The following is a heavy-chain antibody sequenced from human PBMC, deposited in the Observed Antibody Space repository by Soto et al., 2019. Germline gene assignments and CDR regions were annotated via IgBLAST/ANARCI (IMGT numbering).Heavy chain of an antibody. Sequence: SETLSLTCSVSGASISSYYYTWIRQTPGKGLEWIGYIYLGGSINYNPSFKSRVIISVDTSKNQFSLKLRSVTAADTAVYYCARGIRGYCSGGSCNYDFYYFGMDVWGQGTTVTVSS. D-gene: IGHD2-15*01. V-gene: IGHV4-59*01. CDR2: IYLGGSI. CDR1: GASISSYY. J-gene: IGHJ6*01. CDR3: ARGIRGYCSGGSCNYDFYYFGMDV.